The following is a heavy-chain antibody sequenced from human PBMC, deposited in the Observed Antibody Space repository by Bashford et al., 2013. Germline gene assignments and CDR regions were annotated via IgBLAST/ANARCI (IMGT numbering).Heavy chain of an antibody. CDR2: IYYSGST. D-gene: IGHD3-3*01. J-gene: IGHJ4*02. CDR3: ARDQMFATYFGVVIKEGYYFDY. CDR1: GGSISSSSYY. Sequence: SETLSLTCTVSGGSISSSSYYWGWIRQPPGKGLEWIGSIYYSGSTYYNPSLKSRVTISVDTSKNQFSLKLSSVTAADTAVYYCARDQMFATYFGVVIKEGYYFDYWGQGTLVTVSS. V-gene: IGHV4-39*07.